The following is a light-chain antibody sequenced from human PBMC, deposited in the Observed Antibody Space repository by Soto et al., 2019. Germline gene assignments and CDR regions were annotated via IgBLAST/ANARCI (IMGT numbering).Light chain of an antibody. CDR3: QKYGSSLLT. CDR2: GAS. V-gene: IGKV3-20*01. CDR1: QSVSSSY. Sequence: IVLTQSPGTLSLSPGERATLSCRASQSVSSSYLAWYQQKPGQAPRLLIYGASSRANGIPDRFSGSGSGTDFTLTISRLEPEDFAVYYCQKYGSSLLTFGGGTKGEIK. J-gene: IGKJ4*01.